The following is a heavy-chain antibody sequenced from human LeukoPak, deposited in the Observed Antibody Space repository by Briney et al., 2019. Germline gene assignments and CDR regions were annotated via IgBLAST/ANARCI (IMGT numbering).Heavy chain of an antibody. Sequence: SDTLSLNCAVYGGEFSGYYWSLMRQPPGKGLEWIGEINHSGSTNYNPSLKSRVTISVDTSKNQFSLKLSSVTAADTAVYYCASQQWLVAIFDYWGQGTLVTVSS. CDR2: INHSGST. CDR1: GGEFSGYY. V-gene: IGHV4-34*01. J-gene: IGHJ4*02. CDR3: ASQQWLVAIFDY. D-gene: IGHD6-19*01.